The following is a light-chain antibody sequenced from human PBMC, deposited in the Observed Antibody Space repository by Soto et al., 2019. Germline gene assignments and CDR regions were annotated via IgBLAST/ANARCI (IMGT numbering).Light chain of an antibody. CDR1: SSNIGAGYD. J-gene: IGLJ3*02. CDR2: GSS. Sequence: QSVLTQPPSVSGAPGQRVTISCTGSSSNIGAGYDVHWYQQLPGRAPKLLIYGSSNRPSGVPDRISGSKSGTSAPLAITGLQPEDEADYYCQSYDNNLSGGVFGGGTKLTVL. CDR3: QSYDNNLSGGV. V-gene: IGLV1-40*01.